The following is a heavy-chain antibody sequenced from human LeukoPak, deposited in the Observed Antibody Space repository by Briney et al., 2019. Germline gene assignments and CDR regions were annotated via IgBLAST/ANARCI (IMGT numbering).Heavy chain of an antibody. J-gene: IGHJ4*02. V-gene: IGHV1-2*06. CDR1: GYTFTGYY. CDR3: ARWVGGPTGTSGDY. Sequence: GASVTVSCKASGYTFTGYYMHWVRQAPGQGLEWMGRINPNSGGTNYAQKFQGRVTMTRDTSISTAYMELSRLRSDDTAVYYCARWVGGPTGTSGDYWGQGTLVTVSS. CDR2: INPNSGGT. D-gene: IGHD1-7*01.